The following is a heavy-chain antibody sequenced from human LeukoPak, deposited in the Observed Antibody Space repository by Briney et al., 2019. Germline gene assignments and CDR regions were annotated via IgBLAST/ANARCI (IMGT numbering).Heavy chain of an antibody. J-gene: IGHJ4*02. CDR1: AGSISNYY. V-gene: IGHV4-59*01. D-gene: IGHD6-13*01. CDR3: AREAAAGIDY. Sequence: SETLSLTCTVSAGSISNYYWSWIRQPPGKGLEWIGYISYSGSTNYNPSLKSRVTISVDTSKNQFSLRLSSVTAADSAMYYCAREAAAGIDYWGQGILVTVSS. CDR2: ISYSGST.